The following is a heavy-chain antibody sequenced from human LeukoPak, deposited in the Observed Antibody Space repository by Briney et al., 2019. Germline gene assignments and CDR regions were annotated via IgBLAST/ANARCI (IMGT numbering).Heavy chain of an antibody. CDR3: ARHVFAGASYSFDY. V-gene: IGHV4-39*01. Sequence: SESLSLTCTVSGGSISSSNYYWGRIRRPPGKGLEWFGSICYSGSTYYNPSLESRVTRSVDTSKNQFSLKLSSVTAADTAVYYCARHVFAGASYSFDYWGQGILVTVSS. J-gene: IGHJ4*02. CDR1: GGSISSSNYY. D-gene: IGHD1-1*01. CDR2: ICYSGST.